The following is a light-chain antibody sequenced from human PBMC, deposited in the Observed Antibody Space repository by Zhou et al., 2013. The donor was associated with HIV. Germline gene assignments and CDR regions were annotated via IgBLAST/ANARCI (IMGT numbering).Light chain of an antibody. CDR2: YI. V-gene: IGKV3-20*01. J-gene: IGKJ2*01. CDR3: QQYNLPQGYT. Sequence: IVLTQSPGTLSLSPGERATPSCRASQSVNSGYFAWYLAEPWPGSQAPHLWYIHQGHWHPRQGSVAVGLGQTSTLTISTVEPEDSAVYYCQQYNLPQGYTFGQGTKAGDQT. CDR1: QSVNSGY.